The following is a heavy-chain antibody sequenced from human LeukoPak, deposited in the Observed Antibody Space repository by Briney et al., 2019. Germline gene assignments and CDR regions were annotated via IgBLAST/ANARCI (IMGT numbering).Heavy chain of an antibody. Sequence: PGGSLRLSCAASGFTFSNAWMNWVRQAPGKGLEWVGRIESKTDGGTTDYAAPVKGRSTISRDDSKNTLYLQMNSLKTEDTAVYYCTTGPTMVRGLANYGMDVWGQGTTVTVSS. CDR3: TTGPTMVRGLANYGMDV. J-gene: IGHJ6*02. CDR2: IESKTDGGTT. D-gene: IGHD3-10*01. V-gene: IGHV3-15*07. CDR1: GFTFSNAW.